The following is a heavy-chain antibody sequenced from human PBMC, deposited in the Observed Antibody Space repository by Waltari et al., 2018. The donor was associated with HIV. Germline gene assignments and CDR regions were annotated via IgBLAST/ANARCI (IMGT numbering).Heavy chain of an antibody. CDR2: IYTSGST. J-gene: IGHJ4*02. CDR3: ARDDLGSGWFFDY. D-gene: IGHD6-19*01. V-gene: IGHV4-61*02. CDR1: GGSISSASYY. Sequence: QVQLQESGPGLLKPSQTLSLTFTVSGGSISSASYYWTWIRQSAGKGLEWIGRIYTSGSTSYNPSLKSRVSISIDTSRNQFSLKLTSVTAADTAVYYCARDDLGSGWFFDYWGPGTLVTVSS.